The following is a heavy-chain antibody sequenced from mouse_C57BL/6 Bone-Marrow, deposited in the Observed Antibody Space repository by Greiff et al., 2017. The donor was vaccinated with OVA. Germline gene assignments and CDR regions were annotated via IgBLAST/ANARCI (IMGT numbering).Heavy chain of an antibody. Sequence: QVQLQQSGPELVKPGASVKISCKASGYAFSSSWMNWVKQRPGKGLEWIGRIYPGDGDTNYNGKFKGKATLTADKSSSTAYMQLSSLTSEDSAVYFCARYDGNYGYFDVWSTGTTVTVSS. V-gene: IGHV1-82*01. D-gene: IGHD2-1*01. CDR3: ARYDGNYGYFDV. J-gene: IGHJ1*03. CDR2: IYPGDGDT. CDR1: GYAFSSSW.